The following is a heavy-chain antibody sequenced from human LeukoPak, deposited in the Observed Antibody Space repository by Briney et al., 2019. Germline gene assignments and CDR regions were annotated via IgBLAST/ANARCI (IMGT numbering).Heavy chain of an antibody. Sequence: SETLSLTCTVSGGSISSYYWSWIRQPAGKGLEWVGRIYTSGDTNYNPSLKSRVTMSVDSSKNQFSLKLSSVTAADTAVYYCARDPQRRYYFDYWGQGTLVTVSS. CDR3: ARDPQRRYYFDY. J-gene: IGHJ4*02. CDR1: GGSISSYY. D-gene: IGHD3-16*01. V-gene: IGHV4-4*07. CDR2: IYTSGDT.